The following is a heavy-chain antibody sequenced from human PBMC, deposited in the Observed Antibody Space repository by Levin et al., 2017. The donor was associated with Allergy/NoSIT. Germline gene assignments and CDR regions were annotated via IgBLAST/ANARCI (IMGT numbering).Heavy chain of an antibody. Sequence: GGSLRLSCAASGFQFSIYGMHWVRQAPGKGLEWVALIVFDGNDQSYADSVKGRFTISRDNSKNTLYLQMSSLRVNDTAIYYCAKRGYSSGNTCQGHDAIHVWGLGKLVSVSS. CDR1: GFQFSIYG. J-gene: IGHJ3*01. CDR3: AKRGYSSGNTCQGHDAIHV. CDR2: IVFDGNDQ. D-gene: IGHD2-15*01. V-gene: IGHV3-30*18.